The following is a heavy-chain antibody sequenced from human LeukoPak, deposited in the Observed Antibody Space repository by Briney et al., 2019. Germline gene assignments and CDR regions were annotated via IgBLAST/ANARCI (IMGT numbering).Heavy chain of an antibody. V-gene: IGHV4-31*03. Sequence: SQTLSLTCTVSGASVSATNYYWSWLRQHPGKGPEWIAYIYYDAGAYYNPSLKSRVTISVDKSKNQFSLKLSSVTAADTAVYYCARGYQRPAWGQGTLVTVSS. D-gene: IGHD2-2*01. CDR1: GASVSATNYY. CDR2: IYYDAGA. J-gene: IGHJ5*02. CDR3: ARGYQRPA.